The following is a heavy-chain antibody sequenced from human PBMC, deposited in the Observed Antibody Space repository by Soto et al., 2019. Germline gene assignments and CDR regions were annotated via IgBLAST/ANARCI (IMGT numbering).Heavy chain of an antibody. J-gene: IGHJ6*03. CDR2: MNPNSGNT. V-gene: IGHV1-8*01. CDR3: ASRSSSWPHYYYYYMDV. CDR1: GYTFTSYD. Sequence: ASVKVSCKASGYTFTSYDINWVRQATGQGLECMGWMNPNSGNTGYAQKFQGRVTMTRNTSISTAYMELSSLRSEDTAVYYCASRSSSWPHYYYYYMDVWGKGTTVTVSS. D-gene: IGHD6-13*01.